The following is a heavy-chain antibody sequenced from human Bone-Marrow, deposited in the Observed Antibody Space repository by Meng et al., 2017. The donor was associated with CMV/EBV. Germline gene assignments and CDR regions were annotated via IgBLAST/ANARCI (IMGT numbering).Heavy chain of an antibody. J-gene: IGHJ4*02. V-gene: IGHV1-2*02. Sequence: GAGVKKPGASVKVSCKASGYTVTDYYIHWVRQAPGQWLEWMGWINPNDDTNYAQKFQGRVTMTRDMSINTVYMELSRLTSDDTAVYYCARSSGWSRFDYWGLGTLVTVSS. CDR1: GYTVTDYY. D-gene: IGHD6-19*01. CDR3: ARSSGWSRFDY. CDR2: INPNDDT.